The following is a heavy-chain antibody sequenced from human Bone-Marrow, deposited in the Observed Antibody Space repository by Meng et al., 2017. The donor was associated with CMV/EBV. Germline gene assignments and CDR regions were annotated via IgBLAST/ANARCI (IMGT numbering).Heavy chain of an antibody. CDR1: GFTFSSYA. Sequence: GESLKISCAASGFTFSSYAMSWVRQAPGKGLEWVSVIYSGGSSTYYADSVKGRFTISRDNSKNTLYLQMNSLRAEDTAVYYCARTVGATPFDYWGQGALVTVSS. D-gene: IGHD1-26*01. V-gene: IGHV3-23*03. J-gene: IGHJ4*02. CDR3: ARTVGATPFDY. CDR2: IYSGGSST.